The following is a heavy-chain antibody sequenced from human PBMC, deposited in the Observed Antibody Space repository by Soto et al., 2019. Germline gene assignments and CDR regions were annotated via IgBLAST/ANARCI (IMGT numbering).Heavy chain of an antibody. V-gene: IGHV4-31*03. CDR1: GDSITGGGYY. D-gene: IGHD6-6*01. CDR2: MSYSGST. CDR3: ARGSFSSSSSWFDP. Sequence: LSLTCTVSGDSITGGGYYWTWIRQHPGRGLEWVAYMSYSGSTYYNPSLSDRVSISVDTTRNQFSLKMDSVTAADTSVYYCARGSFSSSSSWFDPWGRGMLVTVSS. J-gene: IGHJ5*02.